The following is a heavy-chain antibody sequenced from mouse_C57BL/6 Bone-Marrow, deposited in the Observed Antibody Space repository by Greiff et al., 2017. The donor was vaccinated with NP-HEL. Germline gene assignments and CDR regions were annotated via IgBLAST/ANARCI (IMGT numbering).Heavy chain of an antibody. CDR3: AREGGLWLRLRGFAY. V-gene: IGHV1-69*01. J-gene: IGHJ3*01. Sequence: VQLQQPGAELVMPGASVKLSCKASGYTFTSYWMHWVKQRPGQGLEWIGEIDPSDSYTNYNQKFKGKSTLTVDKSSSTAYMQLSSLTSEDSAVYYCAREGGLWLRLRGFAYWGQGTLVTVSA. D-gene: IGHD3-2*02. CDR1: GYTFTSYW. CDR2: IDPSDSYT.